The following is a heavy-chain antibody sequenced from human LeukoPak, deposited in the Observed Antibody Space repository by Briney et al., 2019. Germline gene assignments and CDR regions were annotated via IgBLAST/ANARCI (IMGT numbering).Heavy chain of an antibody. V-gene: IGHV3-30*04. J-gene: IGHJ6*03. CDR2: ISYDGSNK. CDR3: ARADTTFYYYYMDV. D-gene: IGHD1-1*01. CDR1: GFTLSSYA. Sequence: GGSLRLSCAASGFTLSSYAMHWVRQAPGKGLEWVAVISYDGSNKYYADSVKGRFTISRDNAKNSLYLQMNSLRAEDTAVYYCARADTTFYYYYMDVWGKGTTVTVSS.